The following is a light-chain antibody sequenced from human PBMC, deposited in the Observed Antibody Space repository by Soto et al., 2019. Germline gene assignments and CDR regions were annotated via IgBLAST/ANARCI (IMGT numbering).Light chain of an antibody. CDR1: QSISSW. CDR3: QQYNSYSWT. J-gene: IGKJ1*01. Sequence: IQTPHSPDTVPASVVDRVLITCRASQSISSWLAWYQQKPGKAPKLLIYKASSLESGVPSRFSGSGSGTEFTLTISSLQPDDFATYYCQQYNSYSWTFGQGTKVDIK. CDR2: KAS. V-gene: IGKV1-5*03.